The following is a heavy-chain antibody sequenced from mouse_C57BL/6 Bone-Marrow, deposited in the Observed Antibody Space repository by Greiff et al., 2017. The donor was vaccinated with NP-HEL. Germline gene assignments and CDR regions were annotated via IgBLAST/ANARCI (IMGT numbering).Heavy chain of an antibody. D-gene: IGHD3-2*02. J-gene: IGHJ4*01. V-gene: IGHV1-59*01. Sequence: QVQLQQPGAELVRPGTSVKLSCKASGYTFTSYWMHWVKQRPGQGLEWIGVIDPSDSYTNYNQKFKGKATLTVDTSSSTAYMQLSSLTSEDSAVYFCASKMIYSSGYAMDYWGQGTSVTVSS. CDR3: ASKMIYSSGYAMDY. CDR1: GYTFTSYW. CDR2: IDPSDSYT.